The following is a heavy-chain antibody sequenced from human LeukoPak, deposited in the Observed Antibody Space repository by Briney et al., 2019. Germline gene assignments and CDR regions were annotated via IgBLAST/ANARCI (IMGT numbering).Heavy chain of an antibody. CDR3: AKDLRAVAGESDY. V-gene: IGHV3-21*04. J-gene: IGHJ4*02. CDR2: ISSSSSYI. D-gene: IGHD6-19*01. CDR1: GFTFSSYS. Sequence: PGGSLRLSCAASGFTFSSYSMNWVRQAPGKGLEWVSSISSSSSYIYYADSVKGRFTISRDNAKNSLYLQMNSLRAEDTAVYYCAKDLRAVAGESDYRGQGTLVTVSS.